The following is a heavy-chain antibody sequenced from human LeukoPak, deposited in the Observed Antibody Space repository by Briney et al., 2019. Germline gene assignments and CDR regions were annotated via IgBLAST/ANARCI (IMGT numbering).Heavy chain of an antibody. J-gene: IGHJ4*02. CDR3: ARAGLYNWNYEGTAYFDY. D-gene: IGHD1-7*01. Sequence: GSLRLSCAASGFTFDDYGMSWVRQAPGKGLEWVSGINWNGGSAGYADSVKGRFTISRDNAKNSLYLQMNSLRAEDTALYYCARAGLYNWNYEGTAYFDYWGQGTLVTVSS. CDR1: GFTFDDYG. V-gene: IGHV3-20*04. CDR2: INWNGGSA.